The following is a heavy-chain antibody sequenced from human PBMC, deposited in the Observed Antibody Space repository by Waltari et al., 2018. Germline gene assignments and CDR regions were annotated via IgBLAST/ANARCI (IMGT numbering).Heavy chain of an antibody. CDR2: INHSGST. Sequence: QVQLQQWGAGLLKPSETLSLPCAVYGGSFSGYYWNWIRHPPGKGLEWIGEINHSGSTNYNPSLKSRVTTSVDTSKKQVSLKLSSVTAADTAVYYCAKGRIEYGDSWGQGTLVTVSS. CDR3: AKGRIEYGDS. CDR1: GGSFSGYY. D-gene: IGHD6-6*01. J-gene: IGHJ4*02. V-gene: IGHV4-34*01.